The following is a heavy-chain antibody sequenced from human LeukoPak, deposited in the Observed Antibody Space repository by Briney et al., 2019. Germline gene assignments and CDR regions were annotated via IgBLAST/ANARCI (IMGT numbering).Heavy chain of an antibody. D-gene: IGHD6-19*01. Sequence: GGSLRLSCAASGFTVRSNYMNWVRRAQGKGLEWVSVIYSDGSTYYADSVKGRFTVSRDFSKNTLYLQMNSLRVEDTAVYYCARLTVSGQLDSWGQGTLVTVSS. CDR1: GFTVRSNY. J-gene: IGHJ5*01. V-gene: IGHV3-66*01. CDR3: ARLTVSGQLDS. CDR2: IYSDGST.